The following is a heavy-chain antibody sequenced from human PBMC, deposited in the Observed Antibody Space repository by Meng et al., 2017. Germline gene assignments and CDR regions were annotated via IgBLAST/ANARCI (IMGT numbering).Heavy chain of an antibody. V-gene: IGHV1-46*01. CDR1: GYTFTSYY. Sequence: ASVKVSCKASGYTFTSYYMHWVRQAPGQGLEWMGIINPSGGSTSYAQKFQGRVTMTRDTSTSTVYTELSSLRSEDTAVYYCARATAAGRHFDYWGQGTLVTVSS. CDR2: INPSGGST. CDR3: ARATAAGRHFDY. J-gene: IGHJ4*02. D-gene: IGHD6-6*01.